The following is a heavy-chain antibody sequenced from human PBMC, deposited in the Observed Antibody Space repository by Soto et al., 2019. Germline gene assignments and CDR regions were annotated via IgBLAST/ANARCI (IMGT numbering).Heavy chain of an antibody. CDR2: INHSGST. J-gene: IGHJ6*02. CDR1: CGSFSGYY. CDR3: ARGENSDFWSGYRSYYYYGMDV. D-gene: IGHD3-3*01. Sequence: AETLSLTCAVYCGSFSGYYWSWIRQPPGKGLEWIGEINHSGSTNYNPSLKSRVTISVDTSKNQFSLKLSSVTAADTAVYYCARGENSDFWSGYRSYYYYGMDVWGQGTTVTVS. V-gene: IGHV4-34*01.